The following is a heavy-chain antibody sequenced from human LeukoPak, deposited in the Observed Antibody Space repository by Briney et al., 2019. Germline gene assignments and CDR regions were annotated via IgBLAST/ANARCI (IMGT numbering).Heavy chain of an antibody. CDR2: ISTSSNYR. CDR3: TRDLLAGDYYGSGNLGY. V-gene: IGHV3-21*03. J-gene: IGHJ4*02. Sequence: GGSLRLSCAASGFTFSSYNMNWVRQAPGKGLEWVSSISTSSNYRYYADSVKGRFTISRDNAKKLLYLQMNSLKTEDTAVYYCTRDLLAGDYYGSGNLGYWGQGTLVTVSS. CDR1: GFTFSSYN. D-gene: IGHD3-10*01.